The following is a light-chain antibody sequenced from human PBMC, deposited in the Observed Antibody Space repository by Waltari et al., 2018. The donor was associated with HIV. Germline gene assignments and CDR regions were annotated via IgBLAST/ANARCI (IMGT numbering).Light chain of an antibody. CDR3: LSYDGSLSGL. CDR1: SSNIGADDY. Sequence: QSVLTQPPSVSGAPGQKVTISCTRSSSNIGADDYVHWYQQLPGTAPKLLISGSNKRPSGVPDRFSGSKSGTSASLAIDGLQAEDEGDYYCLSYDGSLSGLFGGGTRLTVL. CDR2: GSN. J-gene: IGLJ2*01. V-gene: IGLV1-40*01.